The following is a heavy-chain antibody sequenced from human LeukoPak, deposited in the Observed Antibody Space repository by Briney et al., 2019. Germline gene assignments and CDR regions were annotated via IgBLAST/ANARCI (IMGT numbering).Heavy chain of an antibody. D-gene: IGHD3-22*01. J-gene: IGHJ3*02. V-gene: IGHV3-53*01. CDR1: GFTISSNY. CDR2: ISDGGST. Sequence: PGGSLRLSCAASGFTISSNYMNWVRQAPGKGLDWVSVISDGGSTYYADSVRGRFTISRDNSKNTLFLQMNSLRVEDTAVYYCARESSYDSSGDAFDIWGQGTMVTVSS. CDR3: ARESSYDSSGDAFDI.